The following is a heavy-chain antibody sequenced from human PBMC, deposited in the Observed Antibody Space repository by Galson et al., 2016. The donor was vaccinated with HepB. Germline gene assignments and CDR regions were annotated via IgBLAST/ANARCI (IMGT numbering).Heavy chain of an antibody. CDR2: IIPVFGTP. D-gene: IGHD3-10*01. V-gene: IGHV1-69*13. CDR3: AREAYYGSGLYHKGVYYFDF. CDR1: GDNFNTYA. Sequence: SVKVSCKASGDNFNTYALNWVRQAPGQGLECMGGIIPVFGTPNFAQKFQGRVTITADGSTGTAYMELGSLPSEDTAIYYCAREAYYGSGLYHKGVYYFDFWGPGTLVSVSS. J-gene: IGHJ4*02.